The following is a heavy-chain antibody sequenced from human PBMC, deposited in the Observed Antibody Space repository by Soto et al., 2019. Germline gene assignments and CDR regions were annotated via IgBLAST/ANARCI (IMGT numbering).Heavy chain of an antibody. CDR3: AKDMGARGGQR. CDR2: ISGSGGST. J-gene: IGHJ4*02. Sequence: EVQLLESGGGLVQPGGSLRLSCAASGFTFSSYAMSWVRQAPGKGLEWVSAISGSGGSTYYADSVKGRFTISRENSKNTLFLQMNTVRAEDTAVYYCAKDMGARGGQRWGQGPLVTVSS. CDR1: GFTFSSYA. D-gene: IGHD3-16*01. V-gene: IGHV3-23*01.